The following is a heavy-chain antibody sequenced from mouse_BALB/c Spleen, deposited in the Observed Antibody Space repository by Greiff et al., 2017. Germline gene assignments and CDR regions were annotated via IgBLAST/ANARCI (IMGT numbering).Heavy chain of an antibody. D-gene: IGHD4-1*01. CDR2: ISYSGST. V-gene: IGHV3-2*02. Sequence: EVQLQESGPGLVKPSQSLSLTCTVTGYSITSDYAWNWIRQFPGNKLEWMGYISYSGSTSYNPSLKSRISITRDTSKNQFFLQLNSVTTEDTATYYCARDRGGTWYFDVWGAGTTVTVSS. J-gene: IGHJ1*01. CDR3: ARDRGGTWYFDV. CDR1: GYSITSDYA.